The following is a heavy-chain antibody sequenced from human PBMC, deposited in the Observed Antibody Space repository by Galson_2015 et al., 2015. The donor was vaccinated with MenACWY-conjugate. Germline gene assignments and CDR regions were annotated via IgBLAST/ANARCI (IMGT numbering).Heavy chain of an antibody. CDR3: VREGYYFDY. V-gene: IGHV6-1*01. Sequence: CAISGDGVSSNSAAWNWIRQSPSRGLEWLGKTYYRSKWYNDYAVSVKSRITINPDTSNNQFSLQLNSVTPDDTAVYYCVREGYYFDYWGQGTLVTVSS. CDR1: GDGVSSNSAA. CDR2: TYYRSKWYN. J-gene: IGHJ4*02.